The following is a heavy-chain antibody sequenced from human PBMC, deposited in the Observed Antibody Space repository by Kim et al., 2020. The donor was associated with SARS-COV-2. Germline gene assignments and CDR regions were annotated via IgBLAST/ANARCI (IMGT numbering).Heavy chain of an antibody. CDR1: GGSISSGSYY. V-gene: IGHV4-61*02. D-gene: IGHD5-18*01. Sequence: SETLSLTCTVSGGSISSGSYYWSWIRQPAGKGLEWIGRIYTSGSTNYNPSLKSRVTISVDTSKNQFSLKLSSVTAADTAVYYCARVRGRAMVTIDYWGQGTLVTVSS. CDR3: ARVRGRAMVTIDY. CDR2: IYTSGST. J-gene: IGHJ4*02.